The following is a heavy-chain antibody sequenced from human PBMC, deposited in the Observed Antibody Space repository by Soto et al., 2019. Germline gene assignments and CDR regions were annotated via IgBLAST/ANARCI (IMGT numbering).Heavy chain of an antibody. CDR1: GYSFTNHW. J-gene: IGHJ4*02. Sequence: GESLKISCKGSGYSFTNHWIGWVRQMPGKGLEGMGIIYPGDSDTRYSPSFQGQVTISVDKSISTAYLQWSSLKASDTATYYCARDKVSTLISFDYWGQGTLVTVSS. CDR3: ARDKVSTLISFDY. D-gene: IGHD5-12*01. V-gene: IGHV5-51*01. CDR2: IYPGDSDT.